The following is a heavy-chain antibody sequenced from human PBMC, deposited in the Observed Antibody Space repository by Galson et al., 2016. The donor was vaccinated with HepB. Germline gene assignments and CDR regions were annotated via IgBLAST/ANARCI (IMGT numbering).Heavy chain of an antibody. D-gene: IGHD2-2*01. V-gene: IGHV3-23*01. CDR2: ISPSGVDT. Sequence: QAPGKGGELGYCISPSGVDTSYADSVKGRFTISRDNSKSTLYLQMNSLRVEDSALYYCAKDMALPADGAEFDYWGQGTRVTVSS. CDR3: AKDMALPADGAEFDY. J-gene: IGHJ4*02.